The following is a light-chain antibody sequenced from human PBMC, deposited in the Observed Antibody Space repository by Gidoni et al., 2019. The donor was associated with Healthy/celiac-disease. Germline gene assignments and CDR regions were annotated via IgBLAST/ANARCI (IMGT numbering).Light chain of an antibody. Sequence: QSALTQPASVSGSPAQSITISCTGTSSDVGGYNYVSWYQQHPGKAPKLMIYDVSNRPSGVSNRISGSKSGNTASLTISGLQAEDEADYYCSSYTSSSTLVVFGGGTKLTVL. CDR2: DVS. V-gene: IGLV2-14*01. J-gene: IGLJ2*01. CDR3: SSYTSSSTLVV. CDR1: SSDVGGYNY.